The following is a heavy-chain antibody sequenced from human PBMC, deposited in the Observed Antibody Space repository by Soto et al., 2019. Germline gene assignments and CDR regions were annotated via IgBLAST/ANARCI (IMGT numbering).Heavy chain of an antibody. CDR2: FDPEDGET. CDR3: ATEYYYGSGSYYPYNWFDP. J-gene: IGHJ5*02. Sequence: ASVNVSCKVSGYTLTELSMHWVRQAPGKGLEWMGGFDPEDGETIYAQKFQGRVTMTEDTSTDTAYMELSSLRSEDTAVYYCATEYYYGSGSYYPYNWFDPWGQGTLVTVSS. D-gene: IGHD3-10*01. V-gene: IGHV1-24*01. CDR1: GYTLTELS.